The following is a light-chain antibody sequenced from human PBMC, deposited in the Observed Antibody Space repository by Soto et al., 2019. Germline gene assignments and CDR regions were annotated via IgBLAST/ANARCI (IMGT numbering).Light chain of an antibody. V-gene: IGKV3D-15*01. CDR3: QQYDAWPLT. CDR2: DTS. CDR1: HNVSSN. Sequence: EIVKTQSPATLSVSPGERATLSCRASHNVSSNLAWYQQKPGQAPRLLIYDTSTRATDFPARFSGSGSGTDFTLTISSLQSEDFALYYCQQYDAWPLTFGGGAKVEIK. J-gene: IGKJ4*01.